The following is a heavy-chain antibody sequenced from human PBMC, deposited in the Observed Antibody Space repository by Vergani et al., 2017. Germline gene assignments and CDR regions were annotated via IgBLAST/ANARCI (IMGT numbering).Heavy chain of an antibody. D-gene: IGHD1-26*01. CDR1: GYTFTGYY. CDR2: INPNSGGT. Sequence: QVQLVQSGAEVKKPGASVKVSCKASGYTFTGYYMHWVRQAPGQGLEWMGWINPNSGGTNYAKKFQGRVTMTRDTSISTAYMELSRLRSDDTAVYYCAREVSVGGDYSYGMDVWGQGTTVTVSS. J-gene: IGHJ6*02. CDR3: AREVSVGGDYSYGMDV. V-gene: IGHV1-2*02.